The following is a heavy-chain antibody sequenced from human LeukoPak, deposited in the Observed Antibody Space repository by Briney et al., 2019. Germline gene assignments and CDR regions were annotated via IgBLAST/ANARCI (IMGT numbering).Heavy chain of an antibody. CDR1: GGSISSYY. D-gene: IGHD3-10*01. Sequence: SETLSLTCTVSGGSISSYYWSWIRQPPGRGLEWIGYIYYSGSTNYNPSLKSRVTISVDTSKNRFSLKLSSVTAADTAVYYCARDKESVYYGSGSYYNEGSWFDPWGQGTLVTVSS. J-gene: IGHJ5*02. CDR2: IYYSGST. V-gene: IGHV4-59*01. CDR3: ARDKESVYYGSGSYYNEGSWFDP.